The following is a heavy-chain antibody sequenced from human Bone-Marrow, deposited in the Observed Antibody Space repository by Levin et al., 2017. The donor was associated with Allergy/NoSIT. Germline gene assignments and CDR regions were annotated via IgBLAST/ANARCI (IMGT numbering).Heavy chain of an antibody. J-gene: IGHJ4*02. D-gene: IGHD3-10*01. CDR2: IIPMFDTA. V-gene: IGHV1-69*01. CDR3: ARDGDYYGSGTIPFDS. Sequence: KISCKTSGGTFSSYAINWVRQAPGQGLEWMGGIIPMFDTAIYAQKFQGRVTITADESTTTAYMELTSLRSEDSAMYYCARDGDYYGSGTIPFDSWGPGTLVTVSS. CDR1: GGTFSSYA.